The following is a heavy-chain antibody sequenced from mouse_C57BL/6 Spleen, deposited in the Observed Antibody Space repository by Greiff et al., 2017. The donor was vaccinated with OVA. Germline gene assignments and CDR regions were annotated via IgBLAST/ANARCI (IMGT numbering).Heavy chain of an antibody. CDR2: ISSGSSSI. J-gene: IGHJ1*03. Sequence: DVKLVESGGGLVKPGGSLKLSCAASGFTFSDYGMHWVRQAPEKGLEWVAYISSGSSSIYYADPVKGRFTISRDTAKNTLFLQMTSLRSEDTGMYYCARDYYGSSDWYCDVWGTGTTVTVSS. V-gene: IGHV5-17*01. D-gene: IGHD1-1*01. CDR1: GFTFSDYG. CDR3: ARDYYGSSDWYCDV.